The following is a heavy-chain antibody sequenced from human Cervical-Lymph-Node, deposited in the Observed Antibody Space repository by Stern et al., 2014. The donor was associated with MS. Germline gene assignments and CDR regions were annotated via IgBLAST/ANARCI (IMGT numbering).Heavy chain of an antibody. D-gene: IGHD3-3*01. Sequence: EVQLVESGGGLVQPGRSLRLSCAASGFTFDGYAMHWVRQAPGKGLEWVSGITWKSVSVGYAYSVKGRFTISRDNAKNSLYLQMNSLRGDDTALYYCAKGSGGSGYYPVALDYWGQGTLVTVSS. V-gene: IGHV3-9*01. CDR2: ITWKSVSV. CDR3: AKGSGGSGYYPVALDY. CDR1: GFTFDGYA. J-gene: IGHJ4*02.